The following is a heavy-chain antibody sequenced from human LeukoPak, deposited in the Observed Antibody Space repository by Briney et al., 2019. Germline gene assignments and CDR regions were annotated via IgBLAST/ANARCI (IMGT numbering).Heavy chain of an antibody. J-gene: IGHJ4*02. CDR3: ARQVARPYDY. Sequence: GGSLRLSCAASGFTFNSYSMHWVRQAPGKGLEWVAVISYDGSNKYYADSVKGRFTISRDNSKNTLYLQMNSLRTEDTAVFYCARQVARPYDYWGQGTLVTVSS. CDR2: ISYDGSNK. CDR1: GFTFNSYS. D-gene: IGHD6-6*01. V-gene: IGHV3-30-3*01.